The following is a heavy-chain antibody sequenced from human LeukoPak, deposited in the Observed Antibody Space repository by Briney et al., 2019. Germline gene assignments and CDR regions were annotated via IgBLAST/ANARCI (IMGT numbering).Heavy chain of an antibody. CDR2: IYYSGST. V-gene: IGHV4-31*03. CDR1: GGSISSGGYY. Sequence: PSQTLSLTCTVSGGSISSGGYYWSWIRQHPGKGLEWIGYIYYSGSTYYNPSLKSRVTISVDTSKNQFSLKLSSVTAADTAVYYCAREGQLVLFSYYYYYMDVWGKGTTVTVSS. D-gene: IGHD6-6*01. J-gene: IGHJ6*03. CDR3: AREGQLVLFSYYYYYMDV.